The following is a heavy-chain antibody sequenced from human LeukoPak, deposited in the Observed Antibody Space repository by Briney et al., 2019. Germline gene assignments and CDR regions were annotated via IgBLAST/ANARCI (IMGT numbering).Heavy chain of an antibody. CDR3: ARHGSGSYLLTFDY. V-gene: IGHV3-7*01. D-gene: IGHD3-10*01. CDR1: GFTFSSYW. Sequence: PGGSLRLSCAASGFTFSSYWMSWVRQAPGKGLEWVANIKQDGSEKYYVDSVKGRFTISRDNAKNSLYLKMNSLRAEDTAVYYCARHGSGSYLLTFDYWGQGTLVTVSS. J-gene: IGHJ4*02. CDR2: IKQDGSEK.